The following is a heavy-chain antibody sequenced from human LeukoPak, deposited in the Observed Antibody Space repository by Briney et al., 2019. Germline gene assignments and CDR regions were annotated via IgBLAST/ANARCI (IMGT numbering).Heavy chain of an antibody. CDR1: GGPIRNFY. D-gene: IGHD3-22*01. J-gene: IGHJ4*02. Sequence: SETLSLTCDVSGGPIRNFYWTWIRQPVGKEPEWIGRIYSSGSTNYNPSLKSRLTLSVDMSKNQLSLQLRSVTAADTAVYYCAKDPNDSGGYYPHYWGQGTLVTVSS. V-gene: IGHV4-4*07. CDR3: AKDPNDSGGYYPHY. CDR2: IYSSGST.